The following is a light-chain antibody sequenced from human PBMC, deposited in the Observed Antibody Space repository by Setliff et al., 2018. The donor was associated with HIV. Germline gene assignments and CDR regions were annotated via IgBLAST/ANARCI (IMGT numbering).Light chain of an antibody. J-gene: IGLJ2*01. CDR1: SSDIGGYTY. CDR3: SSYTGASALDVV. Sequence: QSALTQPASVSGSPGQSITISCTGTSSDIGGYTYVSWYQQHPGKAPKLIIYEVSYRPSGVSFRFSGSKSGNTASLTISGLQAEDEADYHCSSYTGASALDVVFGGGTQLTVL. V-gene: IGLV2-14*01. CDR2: EVS.